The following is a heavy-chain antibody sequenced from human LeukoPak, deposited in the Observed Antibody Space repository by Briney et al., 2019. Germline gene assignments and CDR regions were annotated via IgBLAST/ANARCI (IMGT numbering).Heavy chain of an antibody. CDR2: IYHSGGT. J-gene: IGHJ3*02. CDR1: RHSIISGYY. Sequence: PSETLSLTCGVSRHSIISGYYWCWIRQPPGKGLEWIGSIYHSGGTYYNPSLKSRVTISVDTSKNQLSLKLRSVSAADTALYYCVRWDPGELVHDAFDIWGQGTRVTVSS. V-gene: IGHV4-38-2*01. D-gene: IGHD3-10*01. CDR3: VRWDPGELVHDAFDI.